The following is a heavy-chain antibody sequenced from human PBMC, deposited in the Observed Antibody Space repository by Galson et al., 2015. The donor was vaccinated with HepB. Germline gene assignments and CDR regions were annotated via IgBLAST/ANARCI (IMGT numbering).Heavy chain of an antibody. CDR3: AREPPGYYGSGKDDAFDI. D-gene: IGHD3-10*01. V-gene: IGHV3-74*01. CDR2: INSDGSST. CDR1: GFTFSSYW. J-gene: IGHJ3*02. Sequence: SLRLSCAASGFTFSSYWMHWVRQAPGKGLVWVSRINSDGSSTSYADSVKGRFTISRDNAKNTLYLQMNSLRAEDTAVYYCAREPPGYYGSGKDDAFDIWGQGTMVTASS.